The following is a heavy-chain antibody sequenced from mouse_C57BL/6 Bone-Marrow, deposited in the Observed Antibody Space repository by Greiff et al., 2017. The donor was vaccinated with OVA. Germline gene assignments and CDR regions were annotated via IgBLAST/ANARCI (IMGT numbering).Heavy chain of an antibody. CDR3: AGGEGLRRPC. J-gene: IGHJ3*01. D-gene: IGHD2-2*01. CDR2: IDPEDGDT. Sequence: VQLQQSGAELVKPGASVKLSCTASGFNITDYYMHWVKQRTEQGLEWIGRIDPEDGDTKYAPKFQGKATITADTSSNTAYLKLSSLTSEDTAVIYWAGGEGLRRPCWGQGTLVTVSA. CDR1: GFNITDYY. V-gene: IGHV14-2*01.